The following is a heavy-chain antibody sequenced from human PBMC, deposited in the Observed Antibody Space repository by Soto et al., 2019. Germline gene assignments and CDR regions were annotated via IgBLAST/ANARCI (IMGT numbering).Heavy chain of an antibody. V-gene: IGHV3-23*01. CDR2: ISGSGDVI. D-gene: IGHD6-6*01. Sequence: EVQLLQSGGGLVQPGGSLRLSCAVSGFTYNSYAMAWVRQAPGKGVGWVSSISGSGDVIYYADSVKGRFTISRDNSKITLSLQLTSLRVEDTGVYYCAKYRSTSSGAEGFDYWGQGALVTVSS. CDR3: AKYRSTSSGAEGFDY. J-gene: IGHJ4*02. CDR1: GFTYNSYA.